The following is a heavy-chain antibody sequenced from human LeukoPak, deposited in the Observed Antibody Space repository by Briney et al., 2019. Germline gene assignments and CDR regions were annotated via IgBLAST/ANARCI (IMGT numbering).Heavy chain of an antibody. J-gene: IGHJ4*02. V-gene: IGHV3-23*01. CDR2: SGDSDGST. CDR3: AKGGCRGTCNPLAY. Sequence: GGSLRLSCAASGFTFSGSGMSWVRQAPGKGREWISSSGDSDGSTYYADSLKGRFTISRDNSKNTLYLQMNNLRAEDTAVYYCAKGGCRGTCNPLAYWGQGALVTVSP. D-gene: IGHD2-15*01. CDR1: GFTFSGSG.